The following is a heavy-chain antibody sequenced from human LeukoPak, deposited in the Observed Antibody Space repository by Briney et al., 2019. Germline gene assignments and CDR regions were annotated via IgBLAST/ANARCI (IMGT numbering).Heavy chain of an antibody. CDR2: INSDGSST. V-gene: IGHV3-74*01. CDR3: AREVHGDYFFDY. J-gene: IGHJ4*02. D-gene: IGHD4-17*01. Sequence: PGGSLRLSCAASGFTFSTYWMHWVRHAPGKGLVWVSRINSDGSSTSYADSVKGRFTISRDNAKNTLYLQMNSLRAEDTAVYYCAREVHGDYFFDYWGQGTLVTVSS. CDR1: GFTFSTYW.